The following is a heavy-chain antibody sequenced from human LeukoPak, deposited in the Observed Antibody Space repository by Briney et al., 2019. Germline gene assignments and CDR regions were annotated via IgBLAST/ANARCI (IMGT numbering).Heavy chain of an antibody. V-gene: IGHV3-30-3*01. Sequence: GGSLRLSCAASGFTFSSYAMHWVRQAPGKGLEWVAVISYDGSNKYYADSVKGRFTISRDNSKNTLYLQMNSLRAEDTAMYYCAMSSGSYFYWGQGTLVTVSS. CDR3: AMSSGSYFY. CDR2: ISYDGSNK. D-gene: IGHD1-26*01. CDR1: GFTFSSYA. J-gene: IGHJ4*02.